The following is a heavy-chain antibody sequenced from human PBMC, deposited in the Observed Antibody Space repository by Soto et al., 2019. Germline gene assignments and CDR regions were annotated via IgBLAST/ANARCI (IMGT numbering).Heavy chain of an antibody. V-gene: IGHV5-51*07. CDR3: ARADQGIRSVRRAFDF. D-gene: IGHD1-20*01. Sequence: QTISGQGSGYNYPSFWIGSFHQIHEKGLERMAIVYPGTSQTSYSPSFQGQVTISADKSISNAYLQWSSLKAEDTAVYYCARADQGIRSVRRAFDFWGQGTMVTVSS. CDR1: GYNYPSFW. J-gene: IGHJ4*01. CDR2: VYPGTSQT.